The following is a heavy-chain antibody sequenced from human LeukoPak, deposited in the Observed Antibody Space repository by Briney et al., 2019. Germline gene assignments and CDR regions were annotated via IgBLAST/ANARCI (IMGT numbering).Heavy chain of an antibody. CDR3: ARDGGITMVRGLRWFDP. V-gene: IGHV4-61*02. J-gene: IGHJ5*02. Sequence: SETLSLTCTVSGGSISSGSYYWSWIRQPAGKGLEWIGRIYTSGSTNYNPSLKSRVTISVDTSKNQFSLKLSSVTAADTAVYYCARDGGITMVRGLRWFDPWGQGTLVTVSS. D-gene: IGHD3-10*01. CDR2: IYTSGST. CDR1: GGSISSGSYY.